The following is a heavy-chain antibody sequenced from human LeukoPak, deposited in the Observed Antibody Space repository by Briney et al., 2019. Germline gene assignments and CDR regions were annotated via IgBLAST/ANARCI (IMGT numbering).Heavy chain of an antibody. D-gene: IGHD6-6*01. CDR1: GYTFTSYT. J-gene: IGHJ4*02. CDR2: IIPILGIA. V-gene: IGHV1-69*02. CDR3: ARGSRSSSSSKLFDY. Sequence: SVKVSCKASGYTFTSYTISWVRQAPGQGLEWMGRIIPILGIANYAQKFQGRVTITADKSTSTAYMELSSLRSEDTAVYYCARGSRSSSSSKLFDYWGQGTLVTVSS.